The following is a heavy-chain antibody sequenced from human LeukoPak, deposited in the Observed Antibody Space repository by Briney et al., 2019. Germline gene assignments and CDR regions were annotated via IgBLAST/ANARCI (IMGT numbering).Heavy chain of an antibody. D-gene: IGHD3-3*01. CDR1: GDSMYSYY. CDR3: ASRPSSGYYGAFDI. CDR2: ISYSGST. V-gene: IGHV4-59*08. J-gene: IGHJ3*02. Sequence: PSETLSLTCTVSGDSMYSYYWSWIRQPPGKGLEWIGYISYSGSTNYNPSLKSRVTISVDTSKNQFSLKLNSVTAADTAVYYCASRPSSGYYGAFDIWGQGTMVTVSS.